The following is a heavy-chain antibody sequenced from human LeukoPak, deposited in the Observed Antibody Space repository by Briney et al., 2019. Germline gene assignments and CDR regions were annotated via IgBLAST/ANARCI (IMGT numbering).Heavy chain of an antibody. CDR2: IYYSGST. Sequence: SETLSLTCTVSGGSISSYYWSWIRQPPGKGLEWIGYIYYSGSTNYNPSLKSRVTISVDTSKNQFSLKLSSVTAADTAVYYCARDQGGSGYYNWFDPWGQGTLVTVSS. CDR1: GGSISSYY. D-gene: IGHD5-12*01. V-gene: IGHV4-59*01. J-gene: IGHJ5*02. CDR3: ARDQGGSGYYNWFDP.